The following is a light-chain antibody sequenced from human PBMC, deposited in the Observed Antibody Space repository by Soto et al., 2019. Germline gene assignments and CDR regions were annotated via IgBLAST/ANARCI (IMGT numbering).Light chain of an antibody. CDR3: HQRGSWPLT. CDR1: QSVTNS. V-gene: IGKV3-11*01. CDR2: DAS. Sequence: ITLTQSPGTLSLSPGERATLSCRASQSVTNSLAWFQQKPGQAPRLLIYDASKRPSGVPARFSGSGSGTDFTLTISSLEPDDCAVYYCHQRGSWPLTFGGGTTVEI. J-gene: IGKJ4*01.